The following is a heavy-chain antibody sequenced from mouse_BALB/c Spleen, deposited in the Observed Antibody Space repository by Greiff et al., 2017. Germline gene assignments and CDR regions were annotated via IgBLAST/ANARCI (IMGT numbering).Heavy chain of an antibody. CDR1: GYTFTSYW. Sequence: QVQLQQPGAELVKPGASVKLSCKASGYTFTSYWMHWVKQRPGQGLEWIGEINPSNGRTNYNEKFKSKATLTVDKSSSTAYMQLSSLTSEDSAVYYCARGNYGNRGDYWGQGTSVTVSS. CDR3: ARGNYGNRGDY. CDR2: INPSNGRT. D-gene: IGHD2-1*01. J-gene: IGHJ4*01. V-gene: IGHV1S81*02.